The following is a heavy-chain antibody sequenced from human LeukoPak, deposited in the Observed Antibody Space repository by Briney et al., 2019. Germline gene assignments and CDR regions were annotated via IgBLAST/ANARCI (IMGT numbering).Heavy chain of an antibody. CDR2: IKKDGSEK. Sequence: GGSLRLSCAASGFTFSSYEMNWVRQAPGKGLEWVANIKKDGSEKYYVDSVKGRFTISRDNAKTSLYLQMNSLRAEDTTVYYCARDLSGVTGYTYGRGXDYWXXXTXXTVS. V-gene: IGHV3-7*01. CDR1: GFTFSSYE. CDR3: ARDLSGVTGYTYGRGXDY. D-gene: IGHD5-18*01. J-gene: IGHJ4*01.